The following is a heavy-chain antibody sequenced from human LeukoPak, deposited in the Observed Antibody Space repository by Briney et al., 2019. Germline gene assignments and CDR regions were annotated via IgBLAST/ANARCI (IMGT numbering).Heavy chain of an antibody. D-gene: IGHD3-22*01. CDR2: ISGYNGNT. V-gene: IGHV1-18*01. CDR3: ARVGAYYYDSSGPTTDAFDI. Sequence: ASVKVSCKASGYTFTSYGISWVRQAPGQGLEWMGWISGYNGNTNYAQKLQGRVTMTTDTSTSTAYMELRSLRSDDTAVYYCARVGAYYYDSSGPTTDAFDIWGQGTMVTVSS. CDR1: GYTFTSYG. J-gene: IGHJ3*02.